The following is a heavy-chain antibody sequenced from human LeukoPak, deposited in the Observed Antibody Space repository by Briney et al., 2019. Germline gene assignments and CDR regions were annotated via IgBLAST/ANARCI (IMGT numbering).Heavy chain of an antibody. J-gene: IGHJ2*01. V-gene: IGHV4-39*07. D-gene: IGHD3-3*01. CDR2: IYHSGST. Sequence: PSETLSLTCTVSGGSISSSSYYWGWIRQPPGKGLEWIGEIYHSGSTNYNPSLKSRVTISVDKSKNQFSLKLSSVTAADTAVYYCARDHYDLRYFDLWGRGTLVTVSS. CDR1: GGSISSSSYY. CDR3: ARDHYDLRYFDL.